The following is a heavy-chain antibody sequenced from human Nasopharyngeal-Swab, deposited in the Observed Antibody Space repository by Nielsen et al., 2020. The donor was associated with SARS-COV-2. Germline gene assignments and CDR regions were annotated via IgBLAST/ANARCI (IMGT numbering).Heavy chain of an antibody. CDR1: GFAFSSYA. CDR3: AKDTKYYGMDV. Sequence: GESLKISCAASGFAFSSYAMSWVRQTPGKGLEWVSSFSGSSGKTYYADYVKGRFTISRDTSKNTLYLQMNSLRADDTAVYYCAKDTKYYGMDVWGQGTTVTVSS. CDR2: FSGSSGKT. J-gene: IGHJ6*02. V-gene: IGHV3-23*01. D-gene: IGHD2-2*01.